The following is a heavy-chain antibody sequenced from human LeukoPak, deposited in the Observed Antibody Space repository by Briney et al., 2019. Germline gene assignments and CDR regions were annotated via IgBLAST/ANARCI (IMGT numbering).Heavy chain of an antibody. CDR3: ARETGNYYNSSAYPPVY. D-gene: IGHD3-22*01. V-gene: IGHV3-21*05. CDR2: ISSSSGYI. Sequence: LGGSLRLSCAASGFTFSSYEMNWVRQAPGKGLEWVSYISSSSGYIYYADSVKGRFTISRDNAKNSLYLQMNSLRAEDTAVYYCARETGNYYNSSAYPPVYWGQGTLVTVSS. J-gene: IGHJ4*02. CDR1: GFTFSSYE.